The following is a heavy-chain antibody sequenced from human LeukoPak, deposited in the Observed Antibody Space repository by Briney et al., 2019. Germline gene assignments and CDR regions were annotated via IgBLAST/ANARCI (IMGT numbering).Heavy chain of an antibody. Sequence: GGTLRLSCAASGFTFSSYGMSWVRQAPGKGLEWVSAISGSGGSTYYAHSVKGRFIISRDNSKNTLYLQMNSLRAEDTAVYYCARAHYMDVWGKGTTVTISS. CDR2: ISGSGGST. CDR1: GFTFSSYG. V-gene: IGHV3-23*01. CDR3: ARAHYMDV. J-gene: IGHJ6*03.